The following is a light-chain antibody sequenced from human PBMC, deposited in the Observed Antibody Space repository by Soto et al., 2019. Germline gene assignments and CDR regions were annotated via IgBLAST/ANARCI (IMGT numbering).Light chain of an antibody. J-gene: IGKJ1*01. V-gene: IGKV3-11*01. CDR2: DAS. CDR3: QQRSNWLWT. Sequence: EMVLTQSPATLSLSPGERATLSCRASQSVSSYLAWYQQNPGQAPRLLIYDASNRATGIPARFSGSGSGTDFTLTISSLEPEDFAVYYCQQRSNWLWTFGQGTQVAIK. CDR1: QSVSSY.